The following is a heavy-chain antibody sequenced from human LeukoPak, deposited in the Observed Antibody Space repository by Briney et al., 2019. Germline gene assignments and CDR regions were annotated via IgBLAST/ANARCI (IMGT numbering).Heavy chain of an antibody. Sequence: SETLSLTCAVFGGSFSGFYWSWIRQPPGKGLEWIGEINDSGSTNYNPSLKSRVTISVDTSKNQFSLKLSSVTAADTAVYYCARDFYDSSGYYYRGFDYWGQGTLVTVSS. CDR3: ARDFYDSSGYYYRGFDY. V-gene: IGHV4-34*01. D-gene: IGHD3-22*01. CDR1: GGSFSGFY. CDR2: INDSGST. J-gene: IGHJ4*02.